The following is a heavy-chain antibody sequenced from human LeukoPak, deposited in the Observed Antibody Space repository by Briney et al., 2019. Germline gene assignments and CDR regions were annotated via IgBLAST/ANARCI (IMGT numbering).Heavy chain of an antibody. D-gene: IGHD6-13*01. CDR2: IRYDGSNK. V-gene: IGHV3-30*02. CDR3: AAAGTSTVDY. J-gene: IGHJ4*02. Sequence: GGSLRLSCAASGFTFSSYGMHWVRQAPGKGLEWVAFIRYDGSNKYYADSVKGRFTISRDNSKNTLYLQMNSLRAEDTAVYYCAAAGTSTVDYWGQGTLVTVSS. CDR1: GFTFSSYG.